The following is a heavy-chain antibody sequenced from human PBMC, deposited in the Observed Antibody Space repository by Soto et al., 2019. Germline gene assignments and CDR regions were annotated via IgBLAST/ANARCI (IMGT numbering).Heavy chain of an antibody. CDR3: TRSITGYAFDI. V-gene: IGHV4-30-4*02. CDR2: IYYSGST. CDR1: GGSISSGDYY. J-gene: IGHJ3*02. Sequence: SETLSLTCTVSGGSISSGDYYWSWIRQPPGKGLEWIGYIYYSGSTYYNPSLKSRVTISLDTSKNQFSLKLTSVTSADTAVYYCTRSITGYAFDIWGQGTMVTVSS. D-gene: IGHD2-8*02.